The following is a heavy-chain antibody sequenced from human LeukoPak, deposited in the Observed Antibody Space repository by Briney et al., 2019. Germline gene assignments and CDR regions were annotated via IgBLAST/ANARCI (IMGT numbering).Heavy chain of an antibody. CDR3: ARDDGIRTVDY. J-gene: IGHJ4*02. CDR1: GFTFSSYW. V-gene: IGHV3-7*04. D-gene: IGHD2-21*01. Sequence: GGSLRLSCAASGFTFSSYWMTWVRQGPGKGLEWVANIKQDGSERYCLDSVKGRFTISRDNAKDSLYLQMNSLRAEDTAVYYCARDDGIRTVDYWGQGTLVTVSP. CDR2: IKQDGSER.